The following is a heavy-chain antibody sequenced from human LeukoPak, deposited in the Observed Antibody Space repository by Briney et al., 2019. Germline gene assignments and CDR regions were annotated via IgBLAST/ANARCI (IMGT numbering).Heavy chain of an antibody. D-gene: IGHD2-2*01. CDR1: GFTFSSYA. J-gene: IGHJ4*02. CDR3: AKDPCSSTSCYPFDY. Sequence: PGGSLRLSCAASGFTFSSYAMSWVRQAPGKGLEWVSAISGSGGSTYYADSVKGRFTISRDNSKNTLYLQMYSLRAEDTAVYYCAKDPCSSTSCYPFDYWGQGTLVTVSS. CDR2: ISGSGGST. V-gene: IGHV3-23*01.